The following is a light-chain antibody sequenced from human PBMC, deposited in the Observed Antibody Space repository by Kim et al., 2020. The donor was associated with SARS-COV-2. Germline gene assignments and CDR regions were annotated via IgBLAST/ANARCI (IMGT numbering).Light chain of an antibody. V-gene: IGKV1-33*01. CDR3: QQYNELQAIT. CDR1: QDIRKF. CDR2: DAS. J-gene: IGKJ5*01. Sequence: DIQLTQSPSSVSASVGDSVTITCQASQDIRKFLNWYQHKPGKAPELLISDASTLRTGVPSRFSGSASGTHFTFTISNLQPGDIATYYCQQYNELQAITFGQGTRLELK.